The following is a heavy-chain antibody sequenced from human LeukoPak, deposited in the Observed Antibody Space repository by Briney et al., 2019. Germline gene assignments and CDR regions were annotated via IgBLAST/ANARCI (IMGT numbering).Heavy chain of an antibody. V-gene: IGHV4-61*01. CDR3: ARADYYGMDV. J-gene: IGHJ6*04. CDR1: GGSISSGSYY. CDR2: IYYSGST. Sequence: SQTLSLTCTVSGGSISSGSYYWSWIRQPPGKGLEWIGYIYYSGSTNYNPSLKSRVTISVDTSKNQFSLKLSSVTAADTAVYYCARADYYGMDVWGKGTTVTVSS.